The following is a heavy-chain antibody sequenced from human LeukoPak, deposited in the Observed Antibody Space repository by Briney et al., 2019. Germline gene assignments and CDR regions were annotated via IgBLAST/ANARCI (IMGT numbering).Heavy chain of an antibody. J-gene: IGHJ3*02. V-gene: IGHV3-7*01. CDR2: ISQNGSEK. CDR3: ARDLAGPPQEAFDI. Sequence: GGSLRLSCAASGFTFSSYCMSWVRQAPGKGLEWVANISQNGSEKYYVDSARGRFTISRDNAENSLFLEMNSLRAEDTAVYYCARDLAGPPQEAFDIWGQGTMVTVS. CDR1: GFTFSSYC.